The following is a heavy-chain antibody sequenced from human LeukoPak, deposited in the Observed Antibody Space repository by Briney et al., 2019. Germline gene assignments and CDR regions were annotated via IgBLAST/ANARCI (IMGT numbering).Heavy chain of an antibody. CDR2: INPNGGGT. J-gene: IGHJ5*02. CDR3: ARDIAITMIVVEGYNWFDP. V-gene: IGHV1-2*02. D-gene: IGHD3-22*01. Sequence: EASVKVSCKASGYTFTGYYMHWVRQAPGQGLEWMGWINPNGGGTNYAQKFQGRVTMTRDTSISTAYMELSRLRSDDTAVYYCARDIAITMIVVEGYNWFDPWGQGTLVTVSS. CDR1: GYTFTGYY.